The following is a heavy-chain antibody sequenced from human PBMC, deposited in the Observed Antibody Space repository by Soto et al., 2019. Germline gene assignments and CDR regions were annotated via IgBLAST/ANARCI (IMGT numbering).Heavy chain of an antibody. CDR1: GFTFSSYE. J-gene: IGHJ4*02. D-gene: IGHD3-10*01. CDR2: ISSSGSTI. V-gene: IGHV3-48*03. CDR3: AREGPMVRGVIDY. Sequence: VQLVESGGGLVQPGGSLRLSCAASGFTFSSYEMNWVRQAPGKGLEWVSYISSSGSTIYYADSVKGRFTISRDNAKNSLYLQMNSLRAEDTAVYYCAREGPMVRGVIDYWGQGTLVTVSS.